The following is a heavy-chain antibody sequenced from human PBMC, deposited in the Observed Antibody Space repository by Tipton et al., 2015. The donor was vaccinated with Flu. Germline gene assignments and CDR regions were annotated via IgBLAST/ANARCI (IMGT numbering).Heavy chain of an antibody. V-gene: IGHV3-7*03. J-gene: IGHJ5*02. CDR1: GFTFSHYW. CDR3: ARGQGANP. CDR2: INHDGSEK. Sequence: SLRLSCATSGFTFSHYWMNWVRQAPGKGLEWVANINHDGSEKHYVESVKGRFTISRDNSKNMLSLEMNSLRAEDTAVYYCARGQGANPWGQGTLVTVSS.